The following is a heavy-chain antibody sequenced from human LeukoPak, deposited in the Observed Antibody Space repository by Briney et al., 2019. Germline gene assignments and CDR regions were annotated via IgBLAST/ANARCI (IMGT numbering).Heavy chain of an antibody. CDR1: GYTFTGYY. CDR2: INPNSGNT. Sequence: ASVKVSCKASGYTFTGYYMHWVRQAPGQGLEWMGWINPNSGNTGYAQKFQGRVTITRNTSISTAYMELSSPRSEDTAVYYCARSRSIAADFDYWGQGTLVTVSS. V-gene: IGHV1-8*03. CDR3: ARSRSIAADFDY. D-gene: IGHD6-13*01. J-gene: IGHJ4*02.